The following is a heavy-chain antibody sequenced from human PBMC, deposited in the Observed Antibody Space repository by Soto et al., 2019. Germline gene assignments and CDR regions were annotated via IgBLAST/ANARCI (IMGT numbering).Heavy chain of an antibody. V-gene: IGHV4-31*03. Sequence: LSLTCTVSGGSISSGGYYWSWIRQHPGKGLEWIGYIYYSGSTYYNPSLKSRVTISVDTSKNQFSLKLGSVTAADTAVYYCAREGNLGRWLQPLDFWGQGTLVTVS. CDR1: GGSISSGGYY. CDR2: IYYSGST. J-gene: IGHJ4*02. CDR3: AREGNLGRWLQPLDF. D-gene: IGHD5-12*01.